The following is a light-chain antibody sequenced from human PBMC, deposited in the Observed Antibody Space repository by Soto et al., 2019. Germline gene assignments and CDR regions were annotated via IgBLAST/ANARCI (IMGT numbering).Light chain of an antibody. J-gene: IGKJ1*01. CDR2: AAS. CDR1: QGVSSY. CDR3: QQYYSYPRT. Sequence: PSSLSASTGDRVTITCRASQGVSSYLAWYQQKPGKAPKLLIYAASTLQSGVPSRFSGSGSGTDFTLTINCLQSEDFAIYYCQQYYSYPRTFGQGTKVDI. V-gene: IGKV1-8*01.